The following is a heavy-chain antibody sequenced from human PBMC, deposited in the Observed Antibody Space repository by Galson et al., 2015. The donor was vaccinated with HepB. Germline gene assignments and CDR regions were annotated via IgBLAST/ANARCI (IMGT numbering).Heavy chain of an antibody. D-gene: IGHD1-7*01. CDR3: AKDQYNWNSYYFDS. CDR1: GFTFSGCA. Sequence: CAASGFTFSGCAMSWVRQAPGKGLEWVSGISGDGGSTYYADPVKGRFTISRDNSKNTLYLQMSSLRAEDTAVYYCAKDQYNWNSYYFDSWGLGTLVTVPS. V-gene: IGHV3-23*01. J-gene: IGHJ4*02. CDR2: ISGDGGST.